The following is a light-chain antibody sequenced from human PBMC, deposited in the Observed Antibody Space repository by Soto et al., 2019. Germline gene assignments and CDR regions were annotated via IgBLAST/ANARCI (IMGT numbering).Light chain of an antibody. J-gene: IGLJ3*02. Sequence: QSVLTQPPSVSGAPGQRVTISCTGSSSNIGAGYDVHWYQQLPGTAPKLLIYGNINRPSGVPDRFSGSKSGTSASLAITGLRAEDEADDSCQSYDSSLSGWVFGGGTQLTV. CDR1: SSNIGAGYD. V-gene: IGLV1-40*01. CDR2: GNI. CDR3: QSYDSSLSGWV.